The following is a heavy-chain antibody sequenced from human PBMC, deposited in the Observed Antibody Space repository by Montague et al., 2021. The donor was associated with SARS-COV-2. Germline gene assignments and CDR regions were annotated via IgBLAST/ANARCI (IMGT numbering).Heavy chain of an antibody. CDR2: INHYGST. D-gene: IGHD4-11*01. J-gene: IGHJ6*02. CDR1: GGSLSGNY. V-gene: IGHV4-34*01. CDR3: ARGLPVTTLFYYFGMDV. Sequence: SETLFLTCAVYGGSLSGNYWSWIRQPPGKGLEWIGEINHYGSTNYNPSLKSRVTMSVNTSKNQFSLKLSSVTAADTAVYYYARGLPVTTLFYYFGMDVWGQGTTVTVSS.